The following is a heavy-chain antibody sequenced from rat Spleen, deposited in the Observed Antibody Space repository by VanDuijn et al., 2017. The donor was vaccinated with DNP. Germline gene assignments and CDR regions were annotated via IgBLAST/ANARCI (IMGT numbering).Heavy chain of an antibody. CDR3: ATFNYPVP. D-gene: IGHD1-4*01. Sequence: EVQLVESGGGLVQPGRSMKLSCVASGFTFNNYWMTWIRQVPGKGLEWVASITASGGGTFYLDSVKGRFTISRDNARNTLYLQMNSLRSEDSATYYCATFNYPVPWGQGVMVTVSS. V-gene: IGHV5-31*01. CDR1: GFTFNNYW. J-gene: IGHJ2*01. CDR2: ITASGGGT.